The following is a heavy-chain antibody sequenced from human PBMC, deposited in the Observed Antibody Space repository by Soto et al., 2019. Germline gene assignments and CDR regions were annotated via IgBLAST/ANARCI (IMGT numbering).Heavy chain of an antibody. V-gene: IGHV5-51*01. CDR2: IYPGDSDT. J-gene: IGHJ5*02. Sequence: GEPLKSSFQGSGYSFTSYWIGWVRQMPGKVLDWMAIIYPGDSDTRYSPSFQGQVTISADKSISTDYLQWSSLKASDAAMYYWAPTPSSSGWVIDWFEPWSQGTLVTDSS. CDR3: APTPSSSGWVIDWFEP. D-gene: IGHD6-19*01. CDR1: GYSFTSYW.